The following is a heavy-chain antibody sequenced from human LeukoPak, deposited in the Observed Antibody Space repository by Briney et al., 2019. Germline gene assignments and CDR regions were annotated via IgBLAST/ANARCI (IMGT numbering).Heavy chain of an antibody. CDR2: ISYDGSDK. Sequence: PGGSLRLSCAASGSTFNRFAMHWVRQAPGKGLEWVAVISYDGSDKYYADSVKGRFTISRDNSKNTLYLQMNSLRVEDTAVFYCAQGGSEIYYYYHGMGVWGQGTTVTVSS. D-gene: IGHD3-10*01. J-gene: IGHJ6*02. V-gene: IGHV3-30*18. CDR3: AQGGSEIYYYYHGMGV. CDR1: GSTFNRFA.